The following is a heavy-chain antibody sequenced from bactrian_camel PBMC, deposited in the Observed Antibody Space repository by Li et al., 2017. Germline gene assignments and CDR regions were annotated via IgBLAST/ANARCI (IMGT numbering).Heavy chain of an antibody. CDR2: INSGDST. D-gene: IGHD4*01. V-gene: IGHV3S53*01. J-gene: IGHJ4*01. CDR1: GFTVSTVC. CDR3: AASISEVVVGSGKTVSAGTFVRRESRNRCTVRTIFNH. Sequence: HVQLVESGGGSVQAGGSLRLSCAGSGFTVSTVCMGWFRQAPGKEREGVAFINSGDSTNYADSVKGRFTISKDNAKNTLYLQMSSLKLEDTAIYYCAASISEVVVGSGKTVSAGTFVRRESRNRCTVRTIFNHWGQGTQVTVS.